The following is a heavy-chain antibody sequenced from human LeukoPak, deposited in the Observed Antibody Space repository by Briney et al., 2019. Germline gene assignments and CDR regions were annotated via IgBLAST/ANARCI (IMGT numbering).Heavy chain of an antibody. Sequence: PGGSLRLSCVASGFTFSNYWMSWVRQAPGKGLEWVSYISSGGRTIYYADSVKGRFTMSRDNAKNSLYLQMNSLRAEDTAVYYCARPVVAATTPDTFDIWGQGTMVTVSS. CDR3: ARPVVAATTPDTFDI. D-gene: IGHD2-15*01. J-gene: IGHJ3*02. V-gene: IGHV3-11*04. CDR2: ISSGGRTI. CDR1: GFTFSNYW.